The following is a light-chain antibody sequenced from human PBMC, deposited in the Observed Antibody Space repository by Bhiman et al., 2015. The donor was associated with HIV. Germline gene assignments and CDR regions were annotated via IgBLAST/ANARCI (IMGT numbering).Light chain of an antibody. CDR1: SRDVGGYDY. CDR3: SSYTSSSTFV. CDR2: DVS. V-gene: IGLV2-14*03. J-gene: IGLJ1*01. Sequence: QSALTQPASVSGSPGQSITISCTGTSRDVGGYDYVSWYQQHPGKAPQLMIYDVSKRPSGISNRFSGSKSARTASLTISGLQTEDEADYYCSSYTSSSTFVFGTGTKVTVL.